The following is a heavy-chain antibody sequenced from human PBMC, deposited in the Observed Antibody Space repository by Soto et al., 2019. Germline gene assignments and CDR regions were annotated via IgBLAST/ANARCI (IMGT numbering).Heavy chain of an antibody. CDR2: ISGSGGST. J-gene: IGHJ4*02. D-gene: IGHD3-9*01. CDR3: ARGDDILTGPVFDY. CDR1: GFTFRNYA. V-gene: IGHV3-23*01. Sequence: EVQLLESGGGLVQPGGSLRLSCAASGFTFRNYAMSWVRQAPGKGLEWVSTISGSGGSTFYADSVKGRFTISRDNSRNTLYLQMNSLRDEDTAIYFCARGDDILTGPVFDYWGQGTLVTVSS.